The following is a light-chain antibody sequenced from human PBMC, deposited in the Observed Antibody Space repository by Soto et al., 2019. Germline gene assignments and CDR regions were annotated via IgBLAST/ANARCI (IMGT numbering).Light chain of an antibody. J-gene: IGKJ5*01. CDR3: QQVNSYPIT. Sequence: DIQLTQSPSFLSASVGDRVTITCRASQGISSSLAWYQQRPGKAPKLLIYAASTLQTGVPSRFSGSGSGTEFPLPISHLKPEDFSNLYCQQVNSYPITFGQGTRLEIK. CDR1: QGISSS. V-gene: IGKV1-9*01. CDR2: AAS.